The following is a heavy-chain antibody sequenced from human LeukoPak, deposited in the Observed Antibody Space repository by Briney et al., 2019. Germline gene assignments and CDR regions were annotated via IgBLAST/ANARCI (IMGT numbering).Heavy chain of an antibody. Sequence: PSETLSLTCAVYGGSFSGYYWSWIRQPPGKGVEWIGEINHRGSTNHNPSLKSRVTISVDTSKNQFSLKLSSVTAADTAVYYCARGLYYDCWSGYRYYFDYWGQGTLVTVSS. CDR1: GGSFSGYY. D-gene: IGHD3-3*01. CDR3: ARGLYYDCWSGYRYYFDY. CDR2: INHRGST. V-gene: IGHV4-34*01. J-gene: IGHJ4*02.